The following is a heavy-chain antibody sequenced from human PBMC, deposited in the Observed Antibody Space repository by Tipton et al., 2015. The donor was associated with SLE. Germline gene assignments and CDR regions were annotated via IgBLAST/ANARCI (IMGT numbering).Heavy chain of an antibody. CDR2: FYYIGST. V-gene: IGHV4-39*07. D-gene: IGHD1-26*01. Sequence: TLSLTCTVSGGSISSSDYYWGWIRQPPGKGLEWIGSFYYIGSTYYNPSLKSRVSISVDTSKNQFSLKLTSVTAADTAVYYCARADGVVGGQLPYWYFDIWGRGTLVTVSS. CDR3: ARADGVVGGQLPYWYFDI. J-gene: IGHJ2*01. CDR1: GGSISSSDYY.